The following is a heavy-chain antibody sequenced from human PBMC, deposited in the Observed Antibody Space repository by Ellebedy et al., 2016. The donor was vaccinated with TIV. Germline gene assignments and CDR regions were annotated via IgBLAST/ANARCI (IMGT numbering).Heavy chain of an antibody. CDR3: ARTDPWQPIDD. CDR2: VYYSGST. D-gene: IGHD5-12*01. CDR1: GGSVSSTRYY. Sequence: MPSETLSLTCSVSGGSVSSTRYYWAWIRQPPGKGLEYIGRVYYSGSTYYNPSFKSRVTLSADTSKNPFSLNLRTVTAAGTAVYYCARTDPWQPIDDWGQGILVSVSS. J-gene: IGHJ4*02. V-gene: IGHV4-39*01.